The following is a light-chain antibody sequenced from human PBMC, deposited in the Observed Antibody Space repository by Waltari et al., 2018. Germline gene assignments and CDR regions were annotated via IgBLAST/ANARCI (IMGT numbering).Light chain of an antibody. Sequence: EIVLTQSPATLSLSPGERATLSCRASQSVSRSLAWYQQNPGQAPRLLIYDASKRATGIPARFSGSGSGTDFTLTIGGLEPEDFAVYYCQQRSDWPFTFGQGTKLEI. CDR3: QQRSDWPFT. CDR1: QSVSRS. V-gene: IGKV3-11*01. J-gene: IGKJ2*01. CDR2: DAS.